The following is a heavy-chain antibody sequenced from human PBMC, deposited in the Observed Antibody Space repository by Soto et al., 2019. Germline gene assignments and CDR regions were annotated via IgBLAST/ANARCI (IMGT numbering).Heavy chain of an antibody. CDR1: GYTFTSYY. V-gene: IGHV1-46*03. Sequence: QVQLVQSGAEVKKPGASVKVSCKASGYTFTSYYIHWVRQAPGQGLEWMGIINPSGGSTSYAQKFQGRVTMTRDTSTSTGYMELSSLKSEDTAVYYCARGGVSGRNWGFFDYWGQGTLVTVSS. J-gene: IGHJ4*02. CDR3: ARGGVSGRNWGFFDY. D-gene: IGHD7-27*01. CDR2: INPSGGST.